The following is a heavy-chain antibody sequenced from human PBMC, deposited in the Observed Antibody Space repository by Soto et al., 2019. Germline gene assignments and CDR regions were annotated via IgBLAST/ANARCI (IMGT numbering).Heavy chain of an antibody. V-gene: IGHV1-69*13. CDR2: IIPIFGTA. CDR1: GGTFSSDA. D-gene: IGHD2-21*01. Sequence: SLHVSCKASGGTFSSDAISWVRQAPGQGLEWMGGIIPIFGTANYAQKFQGRVTITADESTSTAYMELSSLRAEDTAVYYCAREACSGAECYFLGFWGQGTLVTVSS. J-gene: IGHJ4*01. CDR3: AREACSGAECYFLGF.